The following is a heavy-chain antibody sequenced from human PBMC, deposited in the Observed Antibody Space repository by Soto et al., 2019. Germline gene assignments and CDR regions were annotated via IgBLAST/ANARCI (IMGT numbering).Heavy chain of an antibody. D-gene: IGHD3-3*01. CDR1: GGTLSSYA. CDR3: ARDRSSDDFWSGPQHGMDV. CDR2: IIPIFGTA. J-gene: IGHJ6*02. Sequence: GPQVRVSCKASGGTLSSYASSWVRESPGQGLEWMGGIIPIFGTANYAQKFQGRVTITADESTSTAYMELSSLRSEDTAVYYCARDRSSDDFWSGPQHGMDVWGQGTTVTVSS. V-gene: IGHV1-69*01.